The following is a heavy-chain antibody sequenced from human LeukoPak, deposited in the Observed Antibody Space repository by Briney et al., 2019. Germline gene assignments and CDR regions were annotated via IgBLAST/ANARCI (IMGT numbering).Heavy chain of an antibody. J-gene: IGHJ4*02. Sequence: ASVKVSCKASGGTFSSYAISWVRQAPGQGLEWMGMIYPRDGSTSYAQNFQGRVTVTRDTSTTTVHMELWGLRSEDTAVYYCARDQEGFDYWGQGTVVTVSS. CDR2: IYPRDGST. CDR3: ARDQEGFDY. V-gene: IGHV1-46*01. CDR1: GGTFSSYA.